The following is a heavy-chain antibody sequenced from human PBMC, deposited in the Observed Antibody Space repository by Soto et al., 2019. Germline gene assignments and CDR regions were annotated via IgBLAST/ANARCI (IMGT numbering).Heavy chain of an antibody. Sequence: QVQLQQWGAGLLKPSETLSLTCAVYGGSFSGYYWSWIRQPPGKGLEWIGEINHSGSTNYNPSLKSRVTTSVDTSKNQFSLKLSSVTAADTAVYYCARGRIVVVPAAKRNWFDPWGQGTLVTVSS. CDR1: GGSFSGYY. V-gene: IGHV4-34*01. D-gene: IGHD2-2*01. J-gene: IGHJ5*02. CDR2: INHSGST. CDR3: ARGRIVVVPAAKRNWFDP.